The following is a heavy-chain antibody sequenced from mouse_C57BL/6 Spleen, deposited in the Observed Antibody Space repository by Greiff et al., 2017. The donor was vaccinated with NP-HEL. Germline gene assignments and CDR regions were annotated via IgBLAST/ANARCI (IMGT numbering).Heavy chain of an antibody. D-gene: IGHD1-1*01. V-gene: IGHV1-39*01. CDR1: GYSFTDYN. CDR2: INPNYGTT. J-gene: IGHJ1*03. CDR3: ASHYYGSSYEGDWYFDV. Sequence: EVQLQQSGPELVKPGASVKISCKASGYSFTDYNMNWVKQSNGKSLEWIGVINPNYGTTSYNQKFKGKATLTVDQSSSTAYMQLNSLTSEDSAVYYCASHYYGSSYEGDWYFDVWGTGTTVTVSS.